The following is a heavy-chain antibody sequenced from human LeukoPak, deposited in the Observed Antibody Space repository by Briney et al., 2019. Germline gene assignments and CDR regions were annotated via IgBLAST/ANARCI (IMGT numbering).Heavy chain of an antibody. V-gene: IGHV3-23*01. J-gene: IGHJ4*02. CDR1: GFIFSTYA. CDR3: ANAYCGGDCYQVFDY. CDR2: ITGTYGST. Sequence: GGSLRLSCATSGFIFSTYAMSWVRQAPGKGLEWVASITGTYGSTYYADSVKGRFTISRDNSKNTLYLQMNSLRVEDTAVYYCANAYCGGDCYQVFDYWGQGTLVTVSS. D-gene: IGHD2-21*02.